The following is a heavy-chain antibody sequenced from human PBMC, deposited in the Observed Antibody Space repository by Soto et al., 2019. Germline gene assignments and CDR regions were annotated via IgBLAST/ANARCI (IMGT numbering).Heavy chain of an antibody. J-gene: IGHJ4*02. D-gene: IGHD3-10*01. CDR1: GFTFSNYG. V-gene: IGHV3-33*01. CDR3: ARDRGSDDPIDY. CDR2: VWHDGKTK. Sequence: QVQLVESGGGVVQPERSQRLSCAASGFTFSNYGMHWVRQAPGKGLEWVAVVWHDGKTKYYADSVEGRFTISRDNSRNTLFLQMNSLRAEDTAVYHCARDRGSDDPIDYWGQGTLVTVSS.